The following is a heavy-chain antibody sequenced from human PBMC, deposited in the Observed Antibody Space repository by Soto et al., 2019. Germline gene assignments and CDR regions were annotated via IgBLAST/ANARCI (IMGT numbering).Heavy chain of an antibody. D-gene: IGHD2-2*01. V-gene: IGHV5-10-1*01. Sequence: PGESLKISCKGSGYSFTSYWISWVRQMPGKGLEWMGRIDPSDSYTNYSPSFQGHVTISADKSISTAYLQWSSLKASDTAMYYCARRAPLYCSSTSCYYYGMDVWGQGTTVTVSS. CDR2: IDPSDSYT. CDR1: GYSFTSYW. J-gene: IGHJ6*02. CDR3: ARRAPLYCSSTSCYYYGMDV.